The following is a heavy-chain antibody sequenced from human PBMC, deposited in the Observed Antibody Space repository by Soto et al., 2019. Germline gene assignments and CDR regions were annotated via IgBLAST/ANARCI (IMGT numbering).Heavy chain of an antibody. CDR1: GFTFSSYA. J-gene: IGHJ6*02. V-gene: IGHV3-23*01. CDR3: GKLRHLAQYTAGMEV. CDR2: ISVSGGST. D-gene: IGHD6-6*01. Sequence: GGSLILSCAASGFTFSSYAMSWVRHSPGKGLDCVSAISVSGGSTYYADSVKGRFTISIDNSKNTLYLQMTTLRAEDTAVYYCGKLRHLAQYTAGMEVWGQGNTVNVS.